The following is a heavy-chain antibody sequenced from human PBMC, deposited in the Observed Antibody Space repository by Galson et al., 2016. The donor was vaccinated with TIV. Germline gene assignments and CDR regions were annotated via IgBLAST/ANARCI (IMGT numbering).Heavy chain of an antibody. CDR1: GYSFTGSW. D-gene: IGHD3-3*01. Sequence: QSGAEVKKPGESLKISCKGSGYSFTGSWIDWVRQVPGKGLEWMGVIYPGDSDTKYSPAFHGHATISVDTSISTAFLEWSSLKASDTAIYYCARRGREETYEGGLDVWGQGTTVTVSS. J-gene: IGHJ6*02. CDR3: ARRGREETYEGGLDV. CDR2: IYPGDSDT. V-gene: IGHV5-51*01.